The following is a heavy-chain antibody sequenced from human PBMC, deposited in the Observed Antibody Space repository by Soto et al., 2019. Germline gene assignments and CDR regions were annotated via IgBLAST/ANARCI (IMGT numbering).Heavy chain of an antibody. J-gene: IGHJ3*02. CDR1: GYSFTSYW. Sequence: GESLKISCKASGYSFTSYWISWVRQLPGKGLEWMGRIDPSDSYTNYSPSFQGHVTTSVDKSISTAYLQWSSLKASDTAMYYCARLDDSPSRTFDIWGQGTMVTVSS. D-gene: IGHD3-16*01. CDR3: ARLDDSPSRTFDI. V-gene: IGHV5-10-1*01. CDR2: IDPSDSYT.